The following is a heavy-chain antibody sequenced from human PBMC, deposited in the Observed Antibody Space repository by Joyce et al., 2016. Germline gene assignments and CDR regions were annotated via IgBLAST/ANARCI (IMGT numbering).Heavy chain of an antibody. CDR1: GFSLSTYE. D-gene: IGHD3-9*01. CDR2: MSIDGSYE. J-gene: IGHJ4*02. Sequence: QVHLVESGGGVVQPGKSLRLSCGAAGFSLSTYEMHWVRQGPGKGLEWVAVMSIDGSYEYFADSLRGRFTISRDKSKNTLYLQMNNLRTEDTAVYYCATEGARRAWYFEFWGQGTLVSVSS. CDR3: ATEGARRAWYFEF. V-gene: IGHV3-30-3*01.